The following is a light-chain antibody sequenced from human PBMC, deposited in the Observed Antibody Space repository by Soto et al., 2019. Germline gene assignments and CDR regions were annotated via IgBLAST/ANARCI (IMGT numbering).Light chain of an antibody. CDR2: GAS. CDR3: QKLNAYPPWT. Sequence: EVVMRQSPATLSVSPGEGATLSCRASQSVSSSFLAWYQHKPGQAPRLLIYGASNRATGIPDRFSGSGSGTDFTLTISSLQPEDFATYFCQKLNAYPPWTFGQGTKVDIK. CDR1: QSVSSSF. V-gene: IGKV3D-20*02. J-gene: IGKJ1*01.